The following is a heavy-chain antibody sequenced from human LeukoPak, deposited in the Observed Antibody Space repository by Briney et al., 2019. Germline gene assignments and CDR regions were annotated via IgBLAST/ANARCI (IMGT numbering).Heavy chain of an antibody. CDR3: ARAGSYYYSGMDV. CDR2: INHSGST. Sequence: PSETLSLTCAVSGGSFSGYYWSWIRQPPGKGLEWIGEINHSGSTNYNPSLKSRATISVDTSNNQFSLKLSSVTAADTAVYYCARAGSYYYSGMDVWGQGTTVTVSS. V-gene: IGHV4-34*01. J-gene: IGHJ6*02. CDR1: GGSFSGYY.